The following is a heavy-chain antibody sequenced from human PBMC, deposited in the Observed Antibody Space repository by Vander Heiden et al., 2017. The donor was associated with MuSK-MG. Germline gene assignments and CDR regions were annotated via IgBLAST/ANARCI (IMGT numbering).Heavy chain of an antibody. V-gene: IGHV4-39*01. D-gene: IGHD3-10*01. CDR3: ARVYYYGSGSWAPPGY. CDR2: IYYSGST. CDR1: SGSISSASYS. J-gene: IGHJ1*01. Sequence: QLQLQESGPGLVKPSQTLSLTCTVSSGSISSASYSWAWTRQPPGKGLGWIGHIYYSGSTYYNPSLKSRVTISVDTSKNQISLKLNSVTAADTAVYYCARVYYYGSGSWAPPGYWGQGTLVTVSS.